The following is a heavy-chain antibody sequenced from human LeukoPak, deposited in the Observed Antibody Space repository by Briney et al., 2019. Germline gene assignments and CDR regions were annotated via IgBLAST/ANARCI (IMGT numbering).Heavy chain of an antibody. D-gene: IGHD6-19*01. CDR1: GYSISSGYY. CDR2: IYYSGST. Sequence: PSETLSLTCTVSGYSISSGYYWGWIRQPPGKGLEWIGSIYYSGSTYYNPSLKSRVTISVDTSKNQFSLKLSSVTAADTAVYYCATVRGSGWYGGHYFDYWGQGTLVTVSS. J-gene: IGHJ4*02. V-gene: IGHV4-38-2*02. CDR3: ATVRGSGWYGGHYFDY.